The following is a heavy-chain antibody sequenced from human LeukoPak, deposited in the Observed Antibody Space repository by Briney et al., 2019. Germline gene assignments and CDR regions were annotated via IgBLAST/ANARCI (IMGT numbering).Heavy chain of an antibody. D-gene: IGHD5-18*01. CDR3: AKASGGYSYGELDY. CDR2: IYYSGST. V-gene: IGHV4-59*08. CDR1: GGSISSYY. J-gene: IGHJ4*02. Sequence: SETLSLTCTVSGGSISSYYWSWIRQPPGKGLEWIGYIYYSGSTNYNPSLKSRVTISVDTSKNQFSLKLSSVTAADTAVYYCAKASGGYSYGELDYWGQGTLVTVSS.